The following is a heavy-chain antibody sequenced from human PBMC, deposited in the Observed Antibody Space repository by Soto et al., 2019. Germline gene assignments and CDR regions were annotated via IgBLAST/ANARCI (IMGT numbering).Heavy chain of an antibody. V-gene: IGHV3-23*01. CDR1: GFTFSSYA. J-gene: IGHJ4*02. CDR2: ISGSGGST. CDR3: AKATTNGGWFNPFDS. Sequence: GGSLRLSCAASGFTFSSYAMSWVRQAPGKGREWVSAISGSGGSTYYADSVKGRFTISRDNSKNTLYLQMNSLRAEDTAVYYCAKATTNGGWFNPFDSWGQGALVTVSS. D-gene: IGHD6-19*01.